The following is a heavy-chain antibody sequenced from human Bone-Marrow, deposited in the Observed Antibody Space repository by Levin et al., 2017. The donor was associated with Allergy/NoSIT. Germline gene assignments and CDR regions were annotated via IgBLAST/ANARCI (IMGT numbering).Heavy chain of an antibody. CDR2: IYHSGST. D-gene: IGHD6-19*01. V-gene: IGHV4-59*01. J-gene: IGHJ4*02. CDR1: GGSISSYY. Sequence: MTSETLSLTCTVSGGSISSYYWGWIRQPPGKGLEWIGHIYHSGSTNYNPSLKSRVTMLVDMSKNQFSLRLTSVTSADTAVYYCASLTVTGTRDDCWGQGTLVTVSS. CDR3: ASLTVTGTRDDC.